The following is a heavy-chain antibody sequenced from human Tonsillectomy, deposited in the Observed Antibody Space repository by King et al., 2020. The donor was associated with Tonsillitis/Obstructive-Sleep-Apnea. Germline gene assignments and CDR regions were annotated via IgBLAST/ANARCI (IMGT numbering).Heavy chain of an antibody. D-gene: IGHD1-26*01. CDR1: GYTFTGYY. CDR3: ARDRGVGATISYYYYYMDV. J-gene: IGHJ6*03. CDR2: INPNSGGT. V-gene: IGHV1-2*04. Sequence: QLVQSGAEVKKPGASVKVSCKASGYTFTGYYMHWVRQAPGQGLEWMGWINPNSGGTNYAQKFQGWVTMTRDTPISTAYMELSRLRSDDTAVCYCARDRGVGATISYYYYYMDVWGKGTTVTVSS.